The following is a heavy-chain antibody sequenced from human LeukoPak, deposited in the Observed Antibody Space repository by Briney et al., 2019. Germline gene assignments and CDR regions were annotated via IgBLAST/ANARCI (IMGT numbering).Heavy chain of an antibody. J-gene: IGHJ3*02. CDR3: ARDDIGLSAFDI. CDR2: IIPIFGTA. D-gene: IGHD5-12*01. Sequence: SVKVSCKASGGTFSSYAISWVRQAPGQGLEWIGWIIPIFGTANYAQKFQGRVTITTDESTSTAYMELSSLRSEDTAVYYCARDDIGLSAFDIWGQGTMVTVSS. V-gene: IGHV1-69*05. CDR1: GGTFSSYA.